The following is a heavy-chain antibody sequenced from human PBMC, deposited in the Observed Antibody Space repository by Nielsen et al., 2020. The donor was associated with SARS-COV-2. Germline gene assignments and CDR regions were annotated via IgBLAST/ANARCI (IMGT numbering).Heavy chain of an antibody. CDR2: IIPIFGTA. J-gene: IGHJ4*02. CDR3: ASGGVYCSGGSCYLDYFDY. D-gene: IGHD2-15*01. Sequence: SVKVSCKASGYTFTGYYMHWVRQAPGQGLEWMGGIIPIFGTANYAQKFQGRVTITADESTSTAYMELSSLRSEDTAVYYCASGGVYCSGGSCYLDYFDYWGQGTLVTVSS. V-gene: IGHV1-69*13. CDR1: GYTFTGYY.